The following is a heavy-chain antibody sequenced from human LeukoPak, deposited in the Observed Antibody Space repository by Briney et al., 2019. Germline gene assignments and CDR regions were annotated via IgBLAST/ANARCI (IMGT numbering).Heavy chain of an antibody. V-gene: IGHV3-23*01. D-gene: IGHD3-10*01. CDR3: ANKGSSGAFDI. CDR1: GFTLSSYA. Sequence: GGSLRLSCAASGFTLSSYAINWVRQAPGKGLEWVSAVSGSGDSTFYADSVKGRFTISRDNSKNTVYLQMNSLRAQDTAVYYCANKGSSGAFDIWGQGTMVTVSS. J-gene: IGHJ3*02. CDR2: VSGSGDST.